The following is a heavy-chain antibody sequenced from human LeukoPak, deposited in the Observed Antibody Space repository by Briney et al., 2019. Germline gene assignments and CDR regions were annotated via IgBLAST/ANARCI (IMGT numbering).Heavy chain of an antibody. V-gene: IGHV3-48*03. J-gene: IGHJ6*03. CDR3: ARGPDYYFYMDV. CDR2: ISRSGSTI. CDR1: GFNVNIFE. Sequence: PGGSLRLSCAASGFNVNIFEMNWVRQAPGKGLEWVAYISRSGSTIYYADSVKGRFTISRDNAKSSLYLQMNSLRAEDTAAYYCARGPDYYFYMDVWGRGTTVTISS.